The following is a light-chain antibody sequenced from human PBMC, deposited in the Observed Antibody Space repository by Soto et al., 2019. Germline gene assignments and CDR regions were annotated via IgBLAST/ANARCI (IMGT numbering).Light chain of an antibody. CDR1: SSNIGAGYD. V-gene: IGLV1-40*01. CDR2: GNS. CDR3: QSYDNSLSGYV. J-gene: IGLJ1*01. Sequence: QLVLTQPPSVSGAPGQRVTISCTGSSSNIGAGYDVHWYQQLPGKAPKLLIYGNSNRPSGVPDRFSGSKSGTSASLAITGLQADDEADYCCQSYDNSLSGYVFGTGTKLTVL.